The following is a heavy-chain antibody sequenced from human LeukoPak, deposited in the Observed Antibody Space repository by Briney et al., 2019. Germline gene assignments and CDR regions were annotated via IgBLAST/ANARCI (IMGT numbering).Heavy chain of an antibody. CDR3: AGPSYYYDTRFDY. CDR2: IYTSGST. V-gene: IGHV4-4*09. D-gene: IGHD3-22*01. J-gene: IGHJ4*02. CDR1: GGSISSYY. Sequence: PSETLSLTCTVSGGSISSYYWSWIRQPPGKGLEWIGYIYTSGSTNYNPPLKSRVTISVDTSKNQFSLKLSSVTAADTAVYYCAGPSYYYDTRFDYWGQGTLVTVSS.